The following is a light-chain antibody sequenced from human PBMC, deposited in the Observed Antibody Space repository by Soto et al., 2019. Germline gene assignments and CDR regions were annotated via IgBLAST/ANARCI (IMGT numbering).Light chain of an antibody. CDR3: QQYNFWLGWT. Sequence: DIRMTQSPSSLSASVGDRVTITCRASQSIRSYLNWSQQKPGKAPKLLIYAASSLQSGVTSRFSGSGSGTDFTLTISSLQPEDFAVYYCQQYNFWLGWTFGQGTKVDIK. CDR2: AAS. J-gene: IGKJ1*01. CDR1: QSIRSY. V-gene: IGKV1-39*01.